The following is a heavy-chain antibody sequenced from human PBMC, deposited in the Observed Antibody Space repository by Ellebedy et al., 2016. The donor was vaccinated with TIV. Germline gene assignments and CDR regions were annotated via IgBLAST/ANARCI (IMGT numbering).Heavy chain of an antibody. CDR2: INHSGST. V-gene: IGHV4-34*01. D-gene: IGHD6-19*01. Sequence: SETLSFTCTVSGGSISSYYWSWIRQPPGKGLEWIGEINHSGSTNYNPSLKSRVTISVDTSKNQFSLKLSSVTAADTAVYYCARGPRGSGWYGVYWGQGTLVTVSS. CDR3: ARGPRGSGWYGVY. J-gene: IGHJ4*02. CDR1: GGSISSYY.